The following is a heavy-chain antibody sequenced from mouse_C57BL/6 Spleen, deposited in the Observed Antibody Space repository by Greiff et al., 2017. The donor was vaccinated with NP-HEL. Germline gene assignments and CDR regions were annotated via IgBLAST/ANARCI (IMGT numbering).Heavy chain of an antibody. CDR1: GYTFTSYW. CDR3: ARYWSTTGGLDY. J-gene: IGHJ4*01. D-gene: IGHD2-14*01. Sequence: QVQLQQPGAELVRPGSSVKLSCKASGYTFTSYWMDWVKQRPGQGLEWIGNIYPSNSDTHYNQKFKDKATLTVDKSSSTAYIQLSSLTSEDSAVYDCARYWSTTGGLDYWGQGTTVTVAS. CDR2: IYPSNSDT. V-gene: IGHV1-61*01.